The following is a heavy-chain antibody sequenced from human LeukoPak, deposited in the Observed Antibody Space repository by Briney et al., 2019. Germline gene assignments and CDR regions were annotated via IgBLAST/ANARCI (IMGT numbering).Heavy chain of an antibody. V-gene: IGHV4-34*01. CDR3: ARRLGRKFGERFYYYHYMDV. J-gene: IGHJ6*03. CDR2: INHSGST. Sequence: SETLSLTCAVCGGSFSGYYWSWIRQPPGKGLEWIGEINHSGSTKYNPSLKSRVTISVDTSKNQFSLKLSSVTAADTAVYYCARRLGRKFGERFYYYHYMDVWGKGTTVTISS. CDR1: GGSFSGYY. D-gene: IGHD3-10*01.